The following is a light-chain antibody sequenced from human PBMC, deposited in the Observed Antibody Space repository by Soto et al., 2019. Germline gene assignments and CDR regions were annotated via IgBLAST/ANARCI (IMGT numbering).Light chain of an antibody. CDR3: QQLSGYPLT. CDR1: QAISSF. Sequence: DIQLTQSPLFLSASVGDRVTITCRASQAISSFLAWYQQKPGKAPQLLIYGASTLQSGVPSRFSGSGSVTDFTLTISSLQPEDFATYYCQQLSGYPLTFGQGTKVDIK. V-gene: IGKV1-9*01. CDR2: GAS. J-gene: IGKJ1*01.